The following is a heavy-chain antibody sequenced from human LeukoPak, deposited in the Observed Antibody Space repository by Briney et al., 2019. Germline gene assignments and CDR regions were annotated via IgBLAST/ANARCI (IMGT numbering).Heavy chain of an antibody. CDR1: GGSISSYY. J-gene: IGHJ4*02. V-gene: IGHV4-59*01. D-gene: IGHD2-2*01. Sequence: SETLSLTCTVSGGSISSYYWSWIRQPPGKGLEWIGYIYYSGSTNYNPSLKSRVTISVDTSKNQFSLKLSSVTAADTAVYYCAREAPYCSSTSCVPLWGQGTLVTVPS. CDR3: AREAPYCSSTSCVPL. CDR2: IYYSGST.